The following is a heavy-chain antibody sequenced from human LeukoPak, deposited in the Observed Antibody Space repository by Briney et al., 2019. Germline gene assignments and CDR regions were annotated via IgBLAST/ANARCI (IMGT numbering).Heavy chain of an antibody. V-gene: IGHV3-48*03. D-gene: IGHD5-18*01. CDR2: ISSSGSTI. Sequence: GGSLRLSCAASGFTFSNYEMNSVRQAPGKGLEWVSYISSSGSTIYYADSVKGRFTISRDNAKNSLYLQMNSLRAEDTAVYYCARDDSYGLDYWGQGTRVTVSS. CDR3: ARDDSYGLDY. CDR1: GFTFSNYE. J-gene: IGHJ4*02.